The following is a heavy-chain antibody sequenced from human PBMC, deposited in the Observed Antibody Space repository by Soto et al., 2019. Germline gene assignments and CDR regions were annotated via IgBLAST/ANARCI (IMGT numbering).Heavy chain of an antibody. CDR3: ARERLGYCSGGSCYSPARWFDH. D-gene: IGHD2-15*01. Sequence: XETLSLTCTVSGGSIGSYYWSWIRQPAGRGRGWVGRIYTSGSTNYNPSLKSRVTMSVDTSKNQFSLKLSSVTAADTAVYYGARERLGYCSGGSCYSPARWFDHWGQGTLVTVSS. CDR2: IYTSGST. CDR1: GGSIGSYY. V-gene: IGHV4-4*07. J-gene: IGHJ5*02.